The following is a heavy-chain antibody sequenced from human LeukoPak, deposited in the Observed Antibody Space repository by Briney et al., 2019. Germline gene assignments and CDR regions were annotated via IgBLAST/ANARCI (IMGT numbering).Heavy chain of an antibody. Sequence: SVKVSCKASGGTFSSYAISWVRQAPGQGLEWMGRIIPIFGTANYAQKFQGRVTITTDESTSTAYMELSSLRSEDTAVYYCARDGWLAVAGNWFDPWGQGTLVTVSS. CDR3: ARDGWLAVAGNWFDP. J-gene: IGHJ5*02. D-gene: IGHD6-13*01. CDR2: IIPIFGTA. CDR1: GGTFSSYA. V-gene: IGHV1-69*05.